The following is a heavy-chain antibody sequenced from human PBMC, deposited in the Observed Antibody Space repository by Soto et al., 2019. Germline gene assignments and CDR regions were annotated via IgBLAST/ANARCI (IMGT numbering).Heavy chain of an antibody. CDR2: INHSGST. Sequence: SETLSLTCTVYGGSFSGYYWSWIRQPPGKGLEWIGEINHSGSTNYNPSLKSRVTISVDTSKNQFSLKLSSVTAADTAVYYCARTHYYDSSGYFIGRYYFDYWGQGTLVTVSS. CDR3: ARTHYYDSSGYFIGRYYFDY. CDR1: GGSFSGYY. V-gene: IGHV4-34*01. J-gene: IGHJ4*02. D-gene: IGHD3-22*01.